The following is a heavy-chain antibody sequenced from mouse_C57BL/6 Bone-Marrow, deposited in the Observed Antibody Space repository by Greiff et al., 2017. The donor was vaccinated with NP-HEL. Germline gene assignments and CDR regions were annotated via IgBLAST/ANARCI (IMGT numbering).Heavy chain of an antibody. J-gene: IGHJ3*01. Sequence: EVQLQQSGPVLVKPGASVKMSCKASGYTFTDYYMNWVKQSHGKSLEWIGVINPYNGGTSYNQKFKGKATLTVDKSSSTAYMELNSLTSEDSAVYYCARLGDYDWFAYWGLGTLVTVSA. CDR3: ARLGDYDWFAY. V-gene: IGHV1-19*01. CDR2: INPYNGGT. CDR1: GYTFTDYY. D-gene: IGHD2-4*01.